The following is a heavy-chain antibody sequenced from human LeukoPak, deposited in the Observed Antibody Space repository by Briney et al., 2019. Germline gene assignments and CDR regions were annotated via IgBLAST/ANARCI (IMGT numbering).Heavy chain of an antibody. CDR2: IRSKANSYAT. CDR1: GFTFSGSA. Sequence: PGGSLRLSCAASGFTFSGSAIHWVRQASGKGLEWVGRIRSKANSYATAYAASVKGRFTISRDDSKNTAYLQMNSLKTEGTAVYHCTSWADSGNYYRGDDYWGQGTLVTVSS. CDR3: TSWADSGNYYRGDDY. J-gene: IGHJ4*02. D-gene: IGHD3-10*01. V-gene: IGHV3-73*01.